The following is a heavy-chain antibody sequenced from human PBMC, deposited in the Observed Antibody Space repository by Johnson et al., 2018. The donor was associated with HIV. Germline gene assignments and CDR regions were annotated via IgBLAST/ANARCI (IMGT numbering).Heavy chain of an antibody. V-gene: IGHV3-66*01. Sequence: VQLVESGGGLVQPGGSLRLSCAASGFTVSSNYMSWVRQAPGKGLEWVSVIYSGGSTYYADSVKGRFTISRDNAKNSLYLQMNSLRAEDTAVYYCARDLFGSDAFDIWGQGTMVTVSS. CDR2: IYSGGST. CDR1: GFTVSSNY. D-gene: IGHD2-15*01. CDR3: ARDLFGSDAFDI. J-gene: IGHJ3*02.